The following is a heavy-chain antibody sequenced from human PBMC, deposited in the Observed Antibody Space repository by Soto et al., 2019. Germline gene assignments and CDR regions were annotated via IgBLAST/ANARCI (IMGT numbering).Heavy chain of an antibody. CDR1: GFTFSSYW. V-gene: IGHV3-7*03. Sequence: GSLRLSCAASGFTFSSYWMSWVRQAPVKGLEWVANIKQDGSEKYYVDSVKGRFTISRDNAKNSLYLQMNSLRAEDTALYYCAKAMSTPSRPRNYFDYWGQGTLVTVSS. CDR2: IKQDGSEK. J-gene: IGHJ4*02. CDR3: AKAMSTPSRPRNYFDY. D-gene: IGHD6-6*01.